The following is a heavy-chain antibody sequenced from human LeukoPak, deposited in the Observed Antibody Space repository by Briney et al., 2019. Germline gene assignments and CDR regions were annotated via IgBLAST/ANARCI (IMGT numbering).Heavy chain of an antibody. CDR3: ARVVCSGGSCPYFDP. CDR2: IYTSGST. CDR1: GGSISSGSYY. Sequence: TTSETLSLTCTVSGGSISSGSYYWSWIRQPAGKGLEWIGRIYTSGSTNYNPSLKSRVTISVDTSKNQFSLKLSSVTAADTAVHYCARVVCSGGSCPYFDPWGQGTLVTVSS. J-gene: IGHJ5*02. V-gene: IGHV4-61*02. D-gene: IGHD2-15*01.